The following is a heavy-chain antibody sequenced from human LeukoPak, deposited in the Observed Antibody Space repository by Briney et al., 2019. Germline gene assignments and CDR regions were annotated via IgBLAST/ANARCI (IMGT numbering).Heavy chain of an antibody. Sequence: SVKVSCKASGGTFSSYAISWVRQAPGQGLEWMGGIIPILGTANYAQKFQGRVTITTDESTSTAYMELSSLRSEDTAVYYCARVSYYDSSGYRDYWGQGTLVTVSS. D-gene: IGHD3-22*01. CDR2: IIPILGTA. CDR3: ARVSYYDSSGYRDY. J-gene: IGHJ4*02. CDR1: GGTFSSYA. V-gene: IGHV1-69*05.